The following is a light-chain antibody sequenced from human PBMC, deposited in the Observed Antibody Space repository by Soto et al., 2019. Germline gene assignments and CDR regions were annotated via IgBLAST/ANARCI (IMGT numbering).Light chain of an antibody. CDR1: QSVSSN. CDR3: QQYNNWHLIT. V-gene: IGKV3-15*01. CDR2: GAS. J-gene: IGKJ5*01. Sequence: EILMTQSPSTLSVSPGERATLSCRASQSVSSNLAWYQQKPGQAPRLLIYGASTRATGIPTRFSGSGSGTEFTLTISSLQYDDFAVHYCQQYNNWHLITFGQGTRLEIK.